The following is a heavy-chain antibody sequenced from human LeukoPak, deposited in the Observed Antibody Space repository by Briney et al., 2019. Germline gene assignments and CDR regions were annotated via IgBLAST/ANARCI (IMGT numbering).Heavy chain of an antibody. CDR1: GHDFSDYW. Sequence: GESLKISCRGSGHDFSDYWIGGVRQMPGKGLEWMGIIYPGDSDTRYSPSFQGQVTISADKSISTAYLQWSSLKASDTAMYYCARRAYDSSGYYLSRKYYFDYWGQGTLVTVSS. J-gene: IGHJ4*02. CDR3: ARRAYDSSGYYLSRKYYFDY. D-gene: IGHD3-22*01. V-gene: IGHV5-51*01. CDR2: IYPGDSDT.